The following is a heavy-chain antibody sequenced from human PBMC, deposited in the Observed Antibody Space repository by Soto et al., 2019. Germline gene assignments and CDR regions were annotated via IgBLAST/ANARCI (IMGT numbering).Heavy chain of an antibody. CDR3: ARQGSNGAYYYYGMDV. CDR2: IYPGDSDT. J-gene: IGHJ6*02. V-gene: IGHV5-51*01. D-gene: IGHD3-16*01. Sequence: GESLKISCKGSGYRFPSYWIAWVRQMPGKGLEWMGIIYPGDSDTRYSPSFEGQVTISADKSNSTAYLQWSSLKASDTAMYYCARQGSNGAYYYYGMDVWGQGTTVTVSS. CDR1: GYRFPSYW.